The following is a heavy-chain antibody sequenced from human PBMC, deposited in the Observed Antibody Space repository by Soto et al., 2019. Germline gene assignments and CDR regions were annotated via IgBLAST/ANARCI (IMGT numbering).Heavy chain of an antibody. CDR3: ARSSHKESWFDP. D-gene: IGHD6-13*01. V-gene: IGHV4-4*07. CDR2: IHGSGSA. Sequence: QVQLQESGPGLVKPSETLSLTCTVSNGSISNFYWNWIRQSAGKGLEWIGRIHGSGSATYNPSLRSRVTMSVYTSKNQFSLKVNSVTGADTAVYYCARSSHKESWFDPWGQGTLVTVSS. J-gene: IGHJ5*02. CDR1: NGSISNFY.